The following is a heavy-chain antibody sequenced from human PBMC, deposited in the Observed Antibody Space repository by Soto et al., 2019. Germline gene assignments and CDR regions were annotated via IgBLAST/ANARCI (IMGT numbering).Heavy chain of an antibody. Sequence: GGSLRLSCAASGFTISSNAMYWVRQAPGKGLEWVSGISDRGDTTHYADSVKGRFTISRDTSKNTLYLQLNTLRADDTAVYYCAKDKPGTTSFDYWGQGTLVTVSS. V-gene: IGHV3-23*01. D-gene: IGHD1-1*01. CDR3: AKDKPGTTSFDY. CDR2: ISDRGDTT. CDR1: GFTISSNA. J-gene: IGHJ4*02.